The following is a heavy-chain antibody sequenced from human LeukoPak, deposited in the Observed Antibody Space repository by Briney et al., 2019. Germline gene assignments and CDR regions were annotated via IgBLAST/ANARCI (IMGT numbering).Heavy chain of an antibody. D-gene: IGHD1-1*01. V-gene: IGHV3-74*01. CDR2: VNHDGSAT. J-gene: IGHJ3*02. CDR3: SQLIESTTSDALDT. CDR1: GFTFSSYW. Sequence: GGSLRLSCAASGFTFSSYWMHWVRQVPGKGLVWLSYVNHDGSATGYAESVKGRFTISRDNARNILYLQMNSLGVEDTGVYYCSQLIESTTSDALDTRGQGIMVTVSA.